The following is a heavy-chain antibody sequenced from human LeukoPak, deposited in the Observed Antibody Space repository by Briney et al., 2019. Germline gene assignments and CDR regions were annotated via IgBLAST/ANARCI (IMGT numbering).Heavy chain of an antibody. V-gene: IGHV1-2*06. CDR3: ATTYSTVFDY. D-gene: IGHD1-1*01. Sequence: ASVKVSCKASGFTFSRYYVHWVRQAPGQGLEWVGRINPNSGGTNYAQRFQGRVTMTRDTSISTAYMELSSLMSDDTAVYYCATTYSTVFDYWGQGTLVTVFS. CDR1: GFTFSRYY. J-gene: IGHJ4*02. CDR2: INPNSGGT.